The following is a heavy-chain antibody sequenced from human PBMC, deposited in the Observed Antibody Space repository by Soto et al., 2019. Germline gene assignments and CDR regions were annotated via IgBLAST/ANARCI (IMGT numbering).Heavy chain of an antibody. CDR1: GFTFSSYG. D-gene: IGHD1-7*01. Sequence: EVQLLESGGGLVQPGGSLRLSCAASGFTFSSYGMTWVRQAPGKGLEWVSFSSATGADTYYADSVKGRFTISRDKSKNTLYLQMTSLRADDTAVYYCAKDRRAGGNYGFYSDFWGQGALVIVSS. J-gene: IGHJ4*02. CDR3: AKDRRAGGNYGFYSDF. V-gene: IGHV3-23*01. CDR2: SSATGADT.